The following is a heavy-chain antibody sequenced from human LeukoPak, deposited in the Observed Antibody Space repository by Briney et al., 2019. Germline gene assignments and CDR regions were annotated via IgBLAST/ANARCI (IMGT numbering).Heavy chain of an antibody. CDR2: INHSGST. Sequence: SETLSLTCAVYGGSFSGYYWSWIRQPPGKGLEWIGEINHSGSTNYNPSLKSRVTISVDTSKNQFSLKLSSVTAADMAVYYCARGKLGSYYFRFDPWGQGTLATVSS. D-gene: IGHD3-10*01. CDR3: ARGKLGSYYFRFDP. CDR1: GGSFSGYY. J-gene: IGHJ5*02. V-gene: IGHV4-34*01.